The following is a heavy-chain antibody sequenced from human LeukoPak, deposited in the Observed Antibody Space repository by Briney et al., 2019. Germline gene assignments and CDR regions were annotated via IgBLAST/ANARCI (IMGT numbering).Heavy chain of an antibody. CDR1: GFTFSSYG. CDR2: VSGSGGST. Sequence: GGSLRLSCAASGFTFSSYGMSWVRQAPGKGLEWVSAVSGSGGSTYYADSVKGRFTISRDNSKNTLYLQMNSLRAEDTAVYYCVRDYENLTGSKTRFHYWGQGTLVTVSS. V-gene: IGHV3-23*01. J-gene: IGHJ4*02. D-gene: IGHD3-9*01. CDR3: VRDYENLTGSKTRFHY.